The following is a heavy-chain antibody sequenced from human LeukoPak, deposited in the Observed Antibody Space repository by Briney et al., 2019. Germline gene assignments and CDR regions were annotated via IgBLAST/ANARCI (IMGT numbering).Heavy chain of an antibody. CDR3: ARGSGYSSGWGPFDY. J-gene: IGHJ4*02. V-gene: IGHV1-2*02. CDR2: INPNSGGT. D-gene: IGHD6-19*01. Sequence: ASVKVSCKASGYTFTGYYMHWVRQAPGQGLEWMGWINPNSGGTNYAQKFQGRVTMTRDTSISTAYMELSSLRSEDTAVYYCARGSGYSSGWGPFDYWGQGTLVTVSS. CDR1: GYTFTGYY.